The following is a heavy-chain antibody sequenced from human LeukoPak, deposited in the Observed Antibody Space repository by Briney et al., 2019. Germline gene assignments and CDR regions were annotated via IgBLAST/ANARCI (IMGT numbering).Heavy chain of an antibody. V-gene: IGHV4-38-2*01. J-gene: IGHJ6*03. D-gene: IGHD2-2*01. CDR1: GYSISSGYY. CDR2: IYHSGST. Sequence: KPSETLSLTCAVSGYSISSGYYWDWIRQPPGKGLEWIGSIYHSGSTYYNPSLKSRVTISVDTSKNQFSLKLSSVTAADTAVYYCATIPIVVVPAAMGDYYYYYMDVWGKGTTVTVSS. CDR3: ATIPIVVVPAAMGDYYYYYMDV.